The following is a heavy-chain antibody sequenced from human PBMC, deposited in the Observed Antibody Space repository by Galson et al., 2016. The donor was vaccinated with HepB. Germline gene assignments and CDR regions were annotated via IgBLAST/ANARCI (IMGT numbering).Heavy chain of an antibody. Sequence: SLRLSCAATGFIFSDYAMSWVRQAPGKGLEWVSFISGSGAATFYADSVKGRFTVSRDGPQKTLFLQMNSLTAEDTALYYCAKHLDNWSPALSGMDVWGQGTTVTVSS. CDR3: AKHLDNWSPALSGMDV. CDR1: GFIFSDYA. CDR2: ISGSGAAT. J-gene: IGHJ6*02. D-gene: IGHD1-20*01. V-gene: IGHV3-23*01.